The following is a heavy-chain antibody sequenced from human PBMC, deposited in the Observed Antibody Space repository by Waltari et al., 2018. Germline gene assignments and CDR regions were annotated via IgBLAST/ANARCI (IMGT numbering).Heavy chain of an antibody. CDR1: GYSFTRFG. J-gene: IGHJ4*02. Sequence: VQLVQSGAEVKKPGASVKVYCKASGYSFTRFGIYWVRQAAGQGLEWMGWMNPDSGNTGYAAKFQGRVTMTRDTSISTAYMELSSLRSEDTAVYYCAREFYYSDAFTGVWGQGTLVTVSS. V-gene: IGHV1-8*01. CDR3: AREFYYSDAFTGV. D-gene: IGHD4-17*01. CDR2: MNPDSGNT.